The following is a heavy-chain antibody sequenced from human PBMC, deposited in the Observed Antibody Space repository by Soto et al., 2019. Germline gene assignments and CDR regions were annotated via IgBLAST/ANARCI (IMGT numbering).Heavy chain of an antibody. CDR3: AREGEVPAATLFRGYYYYGMDV. CDR1: GFTFSSYA. D-gene: IGHD2-2*01. J-gene: IGHJ6*02. V-gene: IGHV3-30-3*01. CDR2: ISYDGSNK. Sequence: PGGSLRLSCAASGFTFSSYAMHWVRQAPGKGLEWVAVISYDGSNKYYADSVKGRFTISRDNSKNTLYLQMNSLRAEDTAVYYCAREGEVPAATLFRGYYYYGMDVWGQGTTVTVSS.